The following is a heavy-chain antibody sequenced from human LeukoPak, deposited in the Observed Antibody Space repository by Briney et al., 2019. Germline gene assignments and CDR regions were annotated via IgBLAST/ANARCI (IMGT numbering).Heavy chain of an antibody. J-gene: IGHJ6*02. Sequence: SETLSLTCAVYGGSFSGYYWSWIRQPPGEGLEWIGEINHSGSTNYNPSLKSRVTISVDTSKNQFSLKLSSVTAADTAVYYCARGNIAVAGTYYYYYYGMDVWGQGTTVTVSS. D-gene: IGHD6-19*01. CDR1: GGSFSGYY. CDR2: INHSGST. V-gene: IGHV4-34*01. CDR3: ARGNIAVAGTYYYYYYGMDV.